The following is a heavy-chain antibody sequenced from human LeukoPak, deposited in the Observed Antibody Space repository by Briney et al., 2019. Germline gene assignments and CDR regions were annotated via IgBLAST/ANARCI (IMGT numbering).Heavy chain of an antibody. D-gene: IGHD1-26*01. CDR1: GFTFNSYW. Sequence: GGSLRLSCAASGFTFNSYWMTWVRQAPGKGLEWVANIKPDGSEKDYVDSVKGRFTISRDNAKNSLFLQMNSLRAEDTAVYYCARGAKSGSYDLDYWGQGTLVTVSS. CDR3: ARGAKSGSYDLDY. CDR2: IKPDGSEK. J-gene: IGHJ4*02. V-gene: IGHV3-7*01.